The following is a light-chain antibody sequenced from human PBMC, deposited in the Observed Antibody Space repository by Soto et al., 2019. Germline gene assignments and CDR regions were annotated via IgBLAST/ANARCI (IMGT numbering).Light chain of an antibody. J-gene: IGKJ4*01. CDR3: QERNRWRRGT. Sequence: VLTQSQATLSLSPGDSATLSCGASQSVSVKFAWYQQKPGQAPRPLIYSASDRAPGIPARFSRRGSCTYFFLTISSLETEDFSVYYCQERNRWRRGTFGGGTKVDIK. CDR2: SAS. CDR1: QSVSVK. V-gene: IGKV3-11*01.